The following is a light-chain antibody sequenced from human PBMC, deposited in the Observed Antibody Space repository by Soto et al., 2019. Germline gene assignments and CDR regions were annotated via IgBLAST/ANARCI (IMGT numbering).Light chain of an antibody. Sequence: EIVLTHSPGTLSLSPGERATLSCRASQSVSSSYLAWYQQKPGQAPRLLIYGASSRATGIPDRFSGSGSGTDFTLTISRLEPEDFAVYYCQQYGSSRTFSQGTKVDIK. CDR3: QQYGSSRT. CDR1: QSVSSSY. J-gene: IGKJ1*01. V-gene: IGKV3-20*01. CDR2: GAS.